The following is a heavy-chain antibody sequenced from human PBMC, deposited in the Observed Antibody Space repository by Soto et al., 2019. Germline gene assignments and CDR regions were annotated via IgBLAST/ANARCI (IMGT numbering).Heavy chain of an antibody. CDR1: GYTLTDLA. V-gene: IGHV1-24*01. J-gene: IGHJ4*02. Sequence: QVQVVQSGAEVKKPGASVKVSCKVSGYTLTDLAMHWVRQAPGKVLEWVGGLDPEDGETIYAQKFQGRVTMTADTFTDTAYMELSSLRSEDTAVYYCATRRTRWLQSPFAYWGQGTLVTVSS. CDR2: LDPEDGET. D-gene: IGHD5-12*01. CDR3: ATRRTRWLQSPFAY.